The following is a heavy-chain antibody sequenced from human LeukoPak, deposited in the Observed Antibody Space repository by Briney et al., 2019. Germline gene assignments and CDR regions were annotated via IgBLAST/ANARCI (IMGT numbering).Heavy chain of an antibody. Sequence: SETLSLTCAVSRYSISSGYYWGWIRQPPGKGLEWIGSIFNSGNTYYSPSLKSRVTISVDTSKNQFSLKLSSVTAADTAVYYCARHRVTTREGDFDYWGQGTLVTVSS. V-gene: IGHV4-38-2*01. D-gene: IGHD1-14*01. CDR2: IFNSGNT. J-gene: IGHJ4*02. CDR1: RYSISSGYY. CDR3: ARHRVTTREGDFDY.